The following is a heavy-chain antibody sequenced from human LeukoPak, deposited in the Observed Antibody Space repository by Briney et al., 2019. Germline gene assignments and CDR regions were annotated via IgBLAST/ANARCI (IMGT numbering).Heavy chain of an antibody. V-gene: IGHV1-2*02. CDR1: GYTFTGYY. CDR3: ARAENNLGYCSSTSCYWFDP. Sequence: ASVKVSCKASGYTFTGYYMHWVRQAPGQGLEWMGWINPNSGGTNYAQKFQGRVTMTRDTSISTAYMELSRLRSDDTAVYYCARAENNLGYCSSTSCYWFDPWGQGTLVTVSS. J-gene: IGHJ5*02. D-gene: IGHD2-2*01. CDR2: INPNSGGT.